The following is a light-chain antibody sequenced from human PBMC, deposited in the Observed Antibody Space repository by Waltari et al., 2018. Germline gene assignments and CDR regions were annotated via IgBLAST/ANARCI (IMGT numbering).Light chain of an antibody. J-gene: IGLJ1*01. CDR2: EVT. V-gene: IGLV2-14*01. CDR3: CSYTIITTFV. CDR1: SSDIGGYNR. Sequence: QAALAQSPSVSGSPGQSVTISCTGTSSDIGGYNRVTWYQQHPGKAPKLIIFEVTKRPSLVSYRFSGSKSCNTSSLTISALQAADESLYSSCSYTIITTFVFGTGTRLTVL.